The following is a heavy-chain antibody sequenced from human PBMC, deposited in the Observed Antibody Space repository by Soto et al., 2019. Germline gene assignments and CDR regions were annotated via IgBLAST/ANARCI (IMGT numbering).Heavy chain of an antibody. V-gene: IGHV1-2*04. Sequence: ASVKVSCKASGYTFTGYYMHWVRQAPGQGLEWMGWINPNSGGTNYAQKFQGWVTMTRDTSISTAYMELSRLRSDDTAVYYCARVAVGTGFGGKDYYGMDVWGQGTTVTVSS. D-gene: IGHD2-15*01. J-gene: IGHJ6*02. CDR2: INPNSGGT. CDR3: ARVAVGTGFGGKDYYGMDV. CDR1: GYTFTGYY.